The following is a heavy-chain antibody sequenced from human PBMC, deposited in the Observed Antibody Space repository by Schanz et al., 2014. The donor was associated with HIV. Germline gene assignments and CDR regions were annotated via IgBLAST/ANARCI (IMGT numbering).Heavy chain of an antibody. D-gene: IGHD6-13*01. J-gene: IGHJ6*02. CDR2: IKQDGTEM. V-gene: IGHV3-7*03. CDR1: GVTFSNYW. Sequence: EVQLVESGGGLVQPGGSLRLSCVASGVTFSNYWMTWVRHVSGKGLEWVANIKQDGTEMYYVDSVKGRFTISRDNAKNSLYLQMNSLRAEDTAVYYCARILGSGSSSWSYYYYYYYGMDVWGQGTTVTVSS. CDR3: ARILGSGSSSWSYYYYYYYGMDV.